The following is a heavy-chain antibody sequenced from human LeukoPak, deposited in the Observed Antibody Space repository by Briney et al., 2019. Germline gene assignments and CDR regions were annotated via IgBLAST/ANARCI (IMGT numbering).Heavy chain of an antibody. CDR2: ISRSGTTI. D-gene: IGHD6-6*01. CDR1: GFTFSDYY. Sequence: PGGSLRLSCAASGFTFSDYYMSWIRQAPGKGLEWVSYISRSGTTIFYADSVKGRFTVSRDNAKNSLYLQMNSLRAEDTAVYYCAREEYSNSFGFNIYTFDSWGQGTMVTVSS. V-gene: IGHV3-11*04. J-gene: IGHJ3*02. CDR3: AREEYSNSFGFNIYTFDS.